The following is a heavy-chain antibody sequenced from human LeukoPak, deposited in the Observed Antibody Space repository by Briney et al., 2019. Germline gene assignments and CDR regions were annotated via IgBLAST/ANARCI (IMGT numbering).Heavy chain of an antibody. Sequence: SETLSLTCTVSGGSISTSNYYWGWIRQPPGKGLEWIGGIYYSGSTYYNPSLKSRVTISVDTSKNQFSLKLSSVTAADTAVYYCARHRGGLTYYDILTGYMADYWGQGTLVTVSS. J-gene: IGHJ4*02. CDR1: GGSISTSNYY. CDR2: IYYSGST. CDR3: ARHRGGLTYYDILTGYMADY. V-gene: IGHV4-39*01. D-gene: IGHD3-9*01.